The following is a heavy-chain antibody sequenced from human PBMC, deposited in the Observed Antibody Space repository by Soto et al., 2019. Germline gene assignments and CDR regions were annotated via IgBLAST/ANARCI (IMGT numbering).Heavy chain of an antibody. CDR3: ARDIAVALIDY. CDR1: DYTFTSYG. V-gene: IGHV1-18*01. CDR2: ISAYNGNT. Sequence: QVQLVQSGAEVKKPGASVKVSCKASDYTFTSYGISCVRQAPGQGLEWMGWISAYNGNTKYAQKFQGRVTMTTDTSTSTAYMELRSLRSDDTVVYYCARDIAVALIDYWGQGTLVTVSS. D-gene: IGHD6-19*01. J-gene: IGHJ4*02.